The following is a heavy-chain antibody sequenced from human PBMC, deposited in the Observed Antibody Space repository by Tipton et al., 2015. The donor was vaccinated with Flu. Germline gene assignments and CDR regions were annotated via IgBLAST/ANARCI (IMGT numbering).Heavy chain of an antibody. D-gene: IGHD3-10*02. V-gene: IGHV4-38-2*01. Sequence: TLSLTCSVSGYSIRSAYYWGWVRRPPGKGLEWIGTIYHSGTTYHNPSLKSRLTISVDTSKNQFSLRLGSVTAADTAVYYCARHTGDSVRGVIDYWGQGTLVTVSS. CDR3: ARHTGDSVRGVIDY. CDR1: GYSIRSAYY. J-gene: IGHJ4*02. CDR2: IYHSGTT.